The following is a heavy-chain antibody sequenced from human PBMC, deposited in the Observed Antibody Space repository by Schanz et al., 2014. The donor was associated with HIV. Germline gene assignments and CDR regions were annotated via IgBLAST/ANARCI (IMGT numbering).Heavy chain of an antibody. V-gene: IGHV3-30*18. CDR2: ISHNGNND. Sequence: VQLLESGGGLVQPGGLLRLSCAASGFTFSTNDMHWVRQVPGKGLEWVAVISHNGNNDYYAESVKDRFTISRDNAKNTLYVQIRSLRNEDTAVYYCVKGERIGYRIEVTGPTFDYWGQGTLVTVSS. J-gene: IGHJ4*02. D-gene: IGHD3-22*01. CDR3: VKGERIGYRIEVTGPTFDY. CDR1: GFTFSTND.